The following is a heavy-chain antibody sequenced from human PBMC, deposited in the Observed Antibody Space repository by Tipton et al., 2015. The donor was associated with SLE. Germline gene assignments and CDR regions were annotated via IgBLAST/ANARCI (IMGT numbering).Heavy chain of an antibody. V-gene: IGHV4-59*01. Sequence: TLSLTCTVSGGSISSYYWSWIRQPPGEGLEWIGYIYYSGSTNYNPSLKSRVTISVDTSKNQFSLRLSSVTAADTAVYYCARTKSSGAVGWYFDLWGRGTLVTVSS. CDR1: GGSISSYY. CDR2: IYYSGST. CDR3: ARTKSSGAVGWYFDL. J-gene: IGHJ2*01. D-gene: IGHD2-15*01.